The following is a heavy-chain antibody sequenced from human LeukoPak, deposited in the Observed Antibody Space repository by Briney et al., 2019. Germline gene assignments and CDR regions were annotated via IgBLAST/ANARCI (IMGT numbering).Heavy chain of an antibody. CDR1: GGSFYGYY. Sequence: PSETLSLTCGVNGGSFYGYYWTWIRQSPGRGLEWIGEVNHSGSTLYNSSLRSRVTISEATSNKHFSLKLNSMTAADTAVYYCARLTRGSSLYYFDSWGQGTLVTVSS. CDR2: VNHSGST. CDR3: ARLTRGSSLYYFDS. D-gene: IGHD4-17*01. J-gene: IGHJ4*02. V-gene: IGHV4-34*01.